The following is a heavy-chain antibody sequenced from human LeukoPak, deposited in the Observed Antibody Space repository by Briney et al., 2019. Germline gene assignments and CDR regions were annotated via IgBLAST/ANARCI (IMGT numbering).Heavy chain of an antibody. Sequence: PGGSLRLSCAASGFPFSSYWMHWVRQVPGEGLLWVSRINSDGSATIYADSVRGRFTISRDNAKNTLYLQMSGLRVDDTAVYHCASDSPYYGMDVWGQGTTVTVSS. CDR1: GFPFSSYW. V-gene: IGHV3-74*01. CDR2: INSDGSAT. J-gene: IGHJ6*02. CDR3: ASDSPYYGMDV.